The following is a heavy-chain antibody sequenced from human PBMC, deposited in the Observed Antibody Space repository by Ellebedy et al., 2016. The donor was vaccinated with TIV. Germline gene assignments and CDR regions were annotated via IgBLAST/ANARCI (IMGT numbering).Heavy chain of an antibody. D-gene: IGHD4-17*01. CDR2: IYPDGFDI. V-gene: IGHV5-51*01. CDR1: GYIFNSYW. J-gene: IGHJ4*02. Sequence: GESLKISCKGSGYIFNSYWIVWVRQMPGKGLEWMGIIYPDGFDIRYSPSFQGQVTISADKSISTAYVQWSSLKASDTAVYYCAKSRNPYGQTEQYDSWGQGTLVTVSS. CDR3: AKSRNPYGQTEQYDS.